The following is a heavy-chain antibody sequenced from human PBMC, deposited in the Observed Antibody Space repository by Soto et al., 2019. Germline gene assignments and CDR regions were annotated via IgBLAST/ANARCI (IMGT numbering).Heavy chain of an antibody. D-gene: IGHD3-22*01. V-gene: IGHV3-21*03. CDR3: FSSYFHDSSGYYSSQRAEYFQH. CDR1: GFTFSSYS. J-gene: IGHJ1*01. Sequence: PGESLKISCAASGFTFSSYSMNWVRQAPGKGLEWVSSISSSSSYIYYADSVKGRFTISRDNAKNSLYLQMNSLKTEDTAVYYCFSSYFHDSSGYYSSQRAEYFQHWGQGTLVTVS. CDR2: ISSSSSYI.